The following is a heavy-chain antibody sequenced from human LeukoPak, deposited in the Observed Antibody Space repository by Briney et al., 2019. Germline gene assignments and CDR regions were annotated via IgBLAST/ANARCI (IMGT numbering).Heavy chain of an antibody. CDR3: ANLAVAGTFDY. Sequence: GGSLRLSCAASGFTVSSNYMSWVRQAPGKGLEWVSVIYSGGSTYYADSVKGRFTISRDNSKNTLYLQMNSLRAEDTAVYYCANLAVAGTFDYWGQGTLVTVSS. CDR1: GFTVSSNY. CDR2: IYSGGST. D-gene: IGHD6-19*01. J-gene: IGHJ4*02. V-gene: IGHV3-53*05.